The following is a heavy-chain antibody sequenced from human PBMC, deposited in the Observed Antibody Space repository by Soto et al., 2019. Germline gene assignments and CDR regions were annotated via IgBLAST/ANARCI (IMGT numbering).Heavy chain of an antibody. J-gene: IGHJ4*02. CDR1: GGTFSSYA. CDR2: IIPIFGTA. V-gene: IGHV1-69*13. CDR3: ARTTYYYDSSGYDWEYYFDY. D-gene: IGHD3-22*01. Sequence: ASVKVSCKASGGTFSSYAISWVRQAPGQGLEWMGGIIPIFGTANYAQKFQGRVTITADESTSTAYMELSSLRSEDTAVYYCARTTYYYDSSGYDWEYYFDYWGQGTLVTVSS.